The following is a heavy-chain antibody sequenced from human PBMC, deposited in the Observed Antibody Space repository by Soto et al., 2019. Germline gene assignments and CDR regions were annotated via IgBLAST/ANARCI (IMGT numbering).Heavy chain of an antibody. Sequence: QVQLQESGPGLVKPSETLSLTCTVSGGSISSYYWSWIRQPPGKGLEWIGYIYYSGSTNYNPSLKSRVTLSVDTSKNLFSLKLSSVTAADTAVYYCARQSVGPYGSGSYFDYWGQGTLVTVSS. CDR3: ARQSVGPYGSGSYFDY. V-gene: IGHV4-59*08. CDR2: IYYSGST. D-gene: IGHD3-10*01. J-gene: IGHJ4*02. CDR1: GGSISSYY.